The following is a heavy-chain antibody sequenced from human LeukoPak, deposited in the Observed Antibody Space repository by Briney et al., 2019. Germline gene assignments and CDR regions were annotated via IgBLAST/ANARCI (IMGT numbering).Heavy chain of an antibody. V-gene: IGHV3-21*01. J-gene: IGHJ4*02. CDR1: GFTFSSYS. Sequence: PGGSLRLSCAASGFTFSSYSMNWVSQAPGKGLEWVSSISSSSSYIYYADSVKGRFTISRDTAKNSLYLQMNSLRAEDTAVYYCATGRRDGYTTFDYWGQGTLVTVSS. CDR2: ISSSSSYI. CDR3: ATGRRDGYTTFDY. D-gene: IGHD5-24*01.